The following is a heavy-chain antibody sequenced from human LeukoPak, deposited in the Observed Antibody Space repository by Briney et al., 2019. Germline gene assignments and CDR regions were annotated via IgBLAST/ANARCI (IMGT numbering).Heavy chain of an antibody. V-gene: IGHV1-2*02. CDR2: INPNSGGT. J-gene: IGHJ4*02. CDR1: GYTFTGYY. CDR3: ARVRGFGELLYFDY. Sequence: ASVKVSCKASGYTFTGYYMHWVRQAPGQGLEWMGWINPNSGGTNYAQKFQGRVTMTRDTSISTAYMELSRLRSDDTAVYYCARVRGFGELLYFDYWGQGTLVTVSS. D-gene: IGHD3-10*01.